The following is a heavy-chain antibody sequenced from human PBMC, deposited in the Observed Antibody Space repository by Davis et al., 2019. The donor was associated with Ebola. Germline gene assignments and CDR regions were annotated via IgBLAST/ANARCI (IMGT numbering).Heavy chain of an antibody. CDR1: GFTFSSYG. Sequence: GESLKISCAASGFTFSSYGMHWVRQAPGKGLEWVAVISYDGSNKYYADSVKGRFTISRDNSKNTLYLQMNSLRAEDTAVYYCALRSGSVDYWGQGTLVTVSS. D-gene: IGHD1-26*01. J-gene: IGHJ4*02. CDR2: ISYDGSNK. CDR3: ALRSGSVDY. V-gene: IGHV3-30*03.